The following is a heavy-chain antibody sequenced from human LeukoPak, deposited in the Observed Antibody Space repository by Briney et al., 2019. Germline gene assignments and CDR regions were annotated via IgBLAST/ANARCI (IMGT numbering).Heavy chain of an antibody. CDR3: ARGAAVTTNSCDY. J-gene: IGHJ4*02. CDR1: GFTFSSYA. Sequence: GGSLRLSCAASGFTFSSYAMHWVRQAPGEGLEYVSAISSNGGSTYYANSVKGRFTISRDNSKNTLYLQMGSLRAEDMAVYYCARGAAVTTNSCDYWGQGTLVTVSS. CDR2: ISSNGGST. V-gene: IGHV3-64*01. D-gene: IGHD4-17*01.